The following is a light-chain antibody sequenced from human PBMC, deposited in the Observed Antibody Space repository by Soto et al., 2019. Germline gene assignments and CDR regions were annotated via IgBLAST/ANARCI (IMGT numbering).Light chain of an antibody. J-gene: IGKJ1*01. V-gene: IGKV1-5*03. Sequence: DIQMTQSPSTLSASVGDRVTITCRASQSTSTWLAWYQQRPGKTPKLLIPEASKLESGVPSRFSGSGSGTEFTLTISSLQPDDFATDDCQQYITYPSACGQGTKVEIK. CDR2: EAS. CDR1: QSTSTW. CDR3: QQYITYPSA.